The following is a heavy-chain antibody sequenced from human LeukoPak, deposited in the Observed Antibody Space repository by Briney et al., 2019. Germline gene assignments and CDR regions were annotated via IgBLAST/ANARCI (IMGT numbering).Heavy chain of an antibody. V-gene: IGHV3-23*01. D-gene: IGHD3-16*02. Sequence: GGSLRLSCAASGFTFSSYAMSWVRQGPGKGLEWVSGISGAGDTTYYADSVKGRFTISRDNSKNTLYLQMNSLRAEDTAAYYCARSRRVGGVIVPFDYWGQGTLVTVSS. CDR3: ARSRRVGGVIVPFDY. J-gene: IGHJ4*02. CDR1: GFTFSSYA. CDR2: ISGAGDTT.